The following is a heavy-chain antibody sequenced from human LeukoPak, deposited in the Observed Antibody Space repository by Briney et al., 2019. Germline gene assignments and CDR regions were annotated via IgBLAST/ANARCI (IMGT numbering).Heavy chain of an antibody. J-gene: IGHJ4*02. Sequence: GGSLRLSCAASGFTFSSYGMHWVRQAPGKGLEWVAVISYDGSNKYYADSVEGRFTISRDNPKNTLYLQMNSLRAEDTAVYYCAKDLSVGAIYYFDYWGQGTLVTVSS. CDR3: AKDLSVGAIYYFDY. D-gene: IGHD1-26*01. V-gene: IGHV3-30*18. CDR2: ISYDGSNK. CDR1: GFTFSSYG.